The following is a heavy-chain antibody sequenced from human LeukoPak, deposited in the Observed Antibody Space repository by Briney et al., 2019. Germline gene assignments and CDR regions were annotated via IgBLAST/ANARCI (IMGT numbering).Heavy chain of an antibody. J-gene: IGHJ6*03. V-gene: IGHV3-30*18. CDR1: GFTFSSYG. CDR2: ISYDGSNK. CDR3: AKGSKAVLFTRDHYMDV. Sequence: GGSLRLSCAASGFTFSSYGMHWVRQAPGKGLEWVAVISYDGSNKYYADSVRGRFIISRDNSKNTLYLQMNSLRAEDTAVYFCAKGSKAVLFTRDHYMDVWGKGTTVTISS. D-gene: IGHD6-19*01.